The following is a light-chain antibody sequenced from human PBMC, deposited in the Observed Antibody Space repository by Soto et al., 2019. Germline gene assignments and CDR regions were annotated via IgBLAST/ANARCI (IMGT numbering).Light chain of an antibody. CDR2: EVN. Sequence: QSFLTQPPSASGSPEQSVAISCTGTSSDVCGYNYFSWYQQHQGKYPKLIIYEVNKRTSGFPDRFSGSKSGNTASLTVSGLQAEDEADYYRSSYAGXSNVFGTGTKVXV. V-gene: IGLV2-8*01. CDR1: SSDVCGYNY. CDR3: SSYAGXSNV. J-gene: IGLJ1*01.